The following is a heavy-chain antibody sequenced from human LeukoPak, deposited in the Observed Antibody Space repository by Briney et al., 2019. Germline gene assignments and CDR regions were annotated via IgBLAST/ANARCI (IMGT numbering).Heavy chain of an antibody. D-gene: IGHD1-26*01. J-gene: IGHJ4*02. CDR1: GFTFSSYG. V-gene: IGHV3-30*18. CDR3: AKDGIVGAG. Sequence: PGRSLRLSCAASGFTFSSYGMHWVRQAPGKGLEWVAVISYDGSNKYYADSVKGRFTISRDNSKNTLYLQMNSLRAEDTAVYYCAKDGIVGAGGGQGTLVTVSS. CDR2: ISYDGSNK.